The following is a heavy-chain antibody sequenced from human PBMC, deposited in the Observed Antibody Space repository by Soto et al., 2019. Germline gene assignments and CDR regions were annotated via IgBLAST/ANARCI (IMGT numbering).Heavy chain of an antibody. D-gene: IGHD2-8*01. Sequence: ASVKVSCKASGYTFTGYYMHWVRQAPGQGLEWMGWINPNSGGTNYAQKFQGWVTMTRDTSISTAYMELSRLRSDDTAVYYCARGPDIVLMVYAPHYGMDVWGQGTTVTGSS. CDR2: INPNSGGT. CDR1: GYTFTGYY. CDR3: ARGPDIVLMVYAPHYGMDV. J-gene: IGHJ6*02. V-gene: IGHV1-2*04.